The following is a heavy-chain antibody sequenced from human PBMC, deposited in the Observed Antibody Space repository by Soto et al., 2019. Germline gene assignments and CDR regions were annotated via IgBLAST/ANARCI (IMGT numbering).Heavy chain of an antibody. J-gene: IGHJ4*02. CDR3: ASGHNDYGDYD. Sequence: SETLSLTCTVSGGSISSGGYYGSWIRQHPGKGLEWIGYIYYSGSTYYNPSLKSRVTISVDTSKNQFSLKLSSVTAADTAVYYCASGHNDYGDYDWGQETLVTVSS. V-gene: IGHV4-31*03. D-gene: IGHD4-17*01. CDR1: GGSISSGGYY. CDR2: IYYSGST.